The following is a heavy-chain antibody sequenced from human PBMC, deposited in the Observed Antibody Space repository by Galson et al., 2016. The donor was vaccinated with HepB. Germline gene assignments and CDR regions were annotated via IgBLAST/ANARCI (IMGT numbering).Heavy chain of an antibody. V-gene: IGHV3-33*01. Sequence: SLRLSCAASGFTFSSYGMHWVRQAPGKGLEWVAVIWYDGSNKYYADSVKGRFTISRDNSKNTLFLQMNSLRVEDTAVYYCAREKDSSSWYNFDYWGQGTLVTVSS. CDR1: GFTFSSYG. J-gene: IGHJ4*02. D-gene: IGHD6-13*01. CDR3: AREKDSSSWYNFDY. CDR2: IWYDGSNK.